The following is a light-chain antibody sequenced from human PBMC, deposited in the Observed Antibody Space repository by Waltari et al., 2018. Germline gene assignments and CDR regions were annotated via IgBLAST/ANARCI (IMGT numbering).Light chain of an antibody. CDR1: QSVSSN. Sequence: EIVMTQSPATLSVSPGERATLSCRASQSVSSNVAWYQQRPGQAPRLLIHGASTRATGIPARCSGSGSGTEFTLTISSLQSEDFAVYHCQQYNEWPRTFGQGTKVEIK. V-gene: IGKV3-15*01. CDR3: QQYNEWPRT. CDR2: GAS. J-gene: IGKJ1*01.